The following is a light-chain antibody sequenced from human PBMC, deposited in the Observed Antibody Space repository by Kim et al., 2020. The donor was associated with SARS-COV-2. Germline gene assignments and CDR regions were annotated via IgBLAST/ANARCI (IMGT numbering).Light chain of an antibody. CDR1: NIGSKS. V-gene: IGLV3-21*04. CDR2: YDS. CDR3: QVWDTSDHLV. Sequence: SYELTQPPSVSVAPGKRARITCGGNNIGSKSVHWCQQKPGQAPVLVIYYDSDRPSGIPERFSGSNSGNTATLTISRVEAGDEADYYCQVWDTSDHLVFGGGTQLTVL. J-gene: IGLJ3*02.